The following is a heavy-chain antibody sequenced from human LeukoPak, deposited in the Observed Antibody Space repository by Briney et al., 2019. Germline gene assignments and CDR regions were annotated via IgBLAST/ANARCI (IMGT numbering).Heavy chain of an antibody. Sequence: GASVNVSCKASGYTFTGYYMHWVRQAPGQGLEWMGWINPNSGGTNYAQKFQGRVTMTRDTSISTAYMELSRLRSDDTAVYYCASNIGPSGHRYDFWSGLDYWGQGTLVTVSS. CDR1: GYTFTGYY. D-gene: IGHD3-3*01. CDR2: INPNSGGT. CDR3: ASNIGPSGHRYDFWSGLDY. V-gene: IGHV1-2*02. J-gene: IGHJ4*02.